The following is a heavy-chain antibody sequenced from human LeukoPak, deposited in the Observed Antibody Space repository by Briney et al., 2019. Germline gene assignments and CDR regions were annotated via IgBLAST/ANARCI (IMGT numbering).Heavy chain of an antibody. V-gene: IGHV4-59*01. CDR2: IYYSGST. Sequence: GLEWIGYIYYSGSTNYNPSLESRVTISVDTSKNQCSLKLSSVTTADTAVYYCTRSTNLEAFDIWGQGTMVTVSS. CDR3: TRSTNLEAFDI. D-gene: IGHD2-8*01. J-gene: IGHJ3*02.